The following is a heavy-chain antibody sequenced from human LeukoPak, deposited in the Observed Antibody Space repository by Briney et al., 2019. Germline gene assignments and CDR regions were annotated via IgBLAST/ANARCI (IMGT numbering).Heavy chain of an antibody. CDR1: GFTFSSYW. CDR3: ATDYYVSGSYYRLFY. CDR2: INSDGGTT. D-gene: IGHD3-10*01. J-gene: IGHJ4*02. V-gene: IGHV3-74*01. Sequence: GGSLRLSCGASGFTFSSYWMHWVRQAPGKGLVWVSGINSDGGTTTYADSVKGRFTISRDNAKNTLYLQMNNLRAEDTAVYHCATDYYVSGSYYRLFYWGQGTLVTVSS.